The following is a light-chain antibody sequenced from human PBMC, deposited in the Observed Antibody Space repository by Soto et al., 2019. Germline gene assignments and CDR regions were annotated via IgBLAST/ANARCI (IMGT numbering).Light chain of an antibody. CDR2: LNSDGSH. CDR1: SGHSSYA. V-gene: IGLV4-69*01. Sequence: QPVLTQSPSASASLVASVTLTCTLSSGHSSYAIAWHQQQPEKGPRYLMKLNSDGSHTKGDGIPDRFSGSSSGAERYPTISSRQSEDEADYYCQTWGTGIQVFGGGTKLTVL. CDR3: QTWGTGIQV. J-gene: IGLJ2*01.